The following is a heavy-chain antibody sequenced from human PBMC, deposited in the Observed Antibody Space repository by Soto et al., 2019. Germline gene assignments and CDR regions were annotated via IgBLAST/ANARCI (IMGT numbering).Heavy chain of an antibody. V-gene: IGHV1-69*13. CDR3: ARGPRGGYCSSTSCYIYYYYYGMDV. D-gene: IGHD2-2*02. Sequence: ASVKVSCKASGGTFSSYAISWVRQAPGQGLEWMGGVIPIFGTANYAQKFQGRVTITADESTSTAYMKLSSLRSEDTAVYYCARGPRGGYCSSTSCYIYYYYYGMDVWGQGTTVTVSS. CDR1: GGTFSSYA. CDR2: VIPIFGTA. J-gene: IGHJ6*02.